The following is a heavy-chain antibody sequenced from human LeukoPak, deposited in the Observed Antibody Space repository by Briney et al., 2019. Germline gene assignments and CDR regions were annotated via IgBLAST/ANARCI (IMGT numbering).Heavy chain of an antibody. CDR3: ARGRNYPGYSSRSGPWFDP. J-gene: IGHJ5*02. Sequence: PGGSLRLSCAASGFTFSSYSMNWVRQAPGKGLEWVSSISSSSSYIYYADSVKGRFTISRDNAKNSLYLQMNSLRAEETAVYYCARGRNYPGYSSRSGPWFDPWGQGTLVTVSS. D-gene: IGHD6-13*01. CDR1: GFTFSSYS. CDR2: ISSSSSYI. V-gene: IGHV3-21*01.